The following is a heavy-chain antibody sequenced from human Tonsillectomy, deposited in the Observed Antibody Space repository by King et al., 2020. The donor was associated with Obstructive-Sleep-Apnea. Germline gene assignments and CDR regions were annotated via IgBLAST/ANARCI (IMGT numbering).Heavy chain of an antibody. CDR3: ARTLSIAAAGTGWYFDL. CDR1: GGSISSYY. J-gene: IGHJ2*01. V-gene: IGHV4-59*01. Sequence: VQLQESGPGLVKPSETLSLTCTVSGGSISSYYWSWIRQPPGKGLEWIGYIYYSGSTNYNPSLKSRVTISVDTSKNQFSLKLSSVTAADTAVYYCARTLSIAAAGTGWYFDLWGRGTLVTVSS. CDR2: IYYSGST. D-gene: IGHD6-13*01.